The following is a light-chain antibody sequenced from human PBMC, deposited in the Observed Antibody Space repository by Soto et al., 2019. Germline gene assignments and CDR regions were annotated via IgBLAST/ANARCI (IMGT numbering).Light chain of an antibody. V-gene: IGKV1-27*01. CDR2: GAS. CDR1: QGISTY. Sequence: DFQMTQSPPSLSASVGDRVTITCRASQGISTYLAWYQQKPGKVPKLLISGASTLQSGVTSRFSGTGSGTDFPLTISNLQPEDVATYYCQKHNGAPFTFGPGTKVDIK. CDR3: QKHNGAPFT. J-gene: IGKJ3*01.